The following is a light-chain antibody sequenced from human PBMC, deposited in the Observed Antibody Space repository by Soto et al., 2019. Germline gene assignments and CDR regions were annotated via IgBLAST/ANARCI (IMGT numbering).Light chain of an antibody. CDR2: GNI. Sequence: QSVLTQPPSVSGAPGQRVTISCTGSNSNIGAGYDVHWYQQFPGTAPKLLIYGNINRPSGVPDRFSGSKSGPSASLAITGLQAEDEADYCCQSYDSRLSNYVFGGGTQLTVL. CDR1: NSNIGAGYD. J-gene: IGLJ7*01. V-gene: IGLV1-40*01. CDR3: QSYDSRLSNYV.